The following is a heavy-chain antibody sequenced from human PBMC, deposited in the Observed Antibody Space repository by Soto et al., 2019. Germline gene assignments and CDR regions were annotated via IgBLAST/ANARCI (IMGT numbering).Heavy chain of an antibody. V-gene: IGHV3-21*01. CDR2: ISSSSSYI. J-gene: IGHJ3*02. CDR3: VCTQVTRYAFDI. CDR1: GFTFSSYS. Sequence: PGGSLRLSCAASGFTFSSYSMNWVRQAPGKGLEWVSSISSSSSYIYYADSVKGRFTISRDNAKNSLYLQMNSLRAEDTAVYYCVCTQVTRYAFDIWGQGTMVTVSS. D-gene: IGHD2-21*02.